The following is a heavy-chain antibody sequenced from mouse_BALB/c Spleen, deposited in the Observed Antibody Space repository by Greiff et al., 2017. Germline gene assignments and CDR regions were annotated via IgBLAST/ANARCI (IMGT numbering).Heavy chain of an antibody. D-gene: IGHD1-1*01. V-gene: IGHV1-74*01. CDR1: GYTFTDYC. CDR3: AIQGETTGSWYCAV. Sequence: QVQLQQSGPELVRPGASVKMSCKASGYTFTDYCMHWVKQRPGQGLEWIGMIDPSNSETWLNQKFKDKATLNVDRSSSTAYMQLNSLTSEDSAVYYYAIQGETTGSWYCAVWGAGTTVTVSS. J-gene: IGHJ1*01. CDR2: IDPSNSET.